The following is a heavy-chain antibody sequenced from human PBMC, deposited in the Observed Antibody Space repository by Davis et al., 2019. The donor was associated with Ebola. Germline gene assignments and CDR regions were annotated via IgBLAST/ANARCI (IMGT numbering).Heavy chain of an antibody. V-gene: IGHV3-43*01. Sequence: GESLKTSCAASGFTFSNYWMHWVRQAPGKGMEWVSLISWDGGSTYYADSVKGRFIISRDNSKNSLYLQMNSLRTEDTALYYCAKGHQDYGMDVWGQGTTVTVSS. J-gene: IGHJ6*02. CDR2: ISWDGGST. CDR3: AKGHQDYGMDV. CDR1: GFTFSNYW.